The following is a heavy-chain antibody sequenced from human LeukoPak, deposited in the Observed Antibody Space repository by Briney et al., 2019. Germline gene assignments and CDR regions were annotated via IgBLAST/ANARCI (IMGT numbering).Heavy chain of an antibody. Sequence: VASVKVSCKASGYTFTSYGISWVRQAPGQGLEWMGWISAYNGNTNYAQKLQGRVTMTTDTSTSTAYMELRSLRSDDTAVYYCARDGRSGWSNNWFDPWGQGTLVTVSS. CDR3: ARDGRSGWSNNWFDP. CDR1: GYTFTSYG. V-gene: IGHV1-18*01. D-gene: IGHD6-13*01. J-gene: IGHJ5*02. CDR2: ISAYNGNT.